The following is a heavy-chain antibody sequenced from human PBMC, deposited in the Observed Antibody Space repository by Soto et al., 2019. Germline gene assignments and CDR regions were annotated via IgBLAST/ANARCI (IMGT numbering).Heavy chain of an antibody. J-gene: IGHJ3*02. CDR1: GYTFTSYY. CDR3: ARDRGYYYDSSGYDAFDI. V-gene: IGHV1-46*01. CDR2: INPSGGST. Sequence: ASVKVSCKASGYTFTSYYMHWVRQAPWQGLEWMGIINPSGGSTSYAQKFQGRVTMTRDTSTSTVYMELSSLRSEDTAVYYCARDRGYYYDSSGYDAFDIWGQGTMVTVSS. D-gene: IGHD3-22*01.